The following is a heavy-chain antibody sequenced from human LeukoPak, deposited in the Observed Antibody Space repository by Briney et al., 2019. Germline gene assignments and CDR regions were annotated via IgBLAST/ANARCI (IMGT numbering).Heavy chain of an antibody. J-gene: IGHJ5*02. CDR1: GFTFSTYA. D-gene: IGHD3-10*01. CDR3: VKYFDSGIRWFDP. CDR2: IGTGDT. V-gene: IGHV3-23*01. Sequence: GGSLRLSCAASGFTFSTYAMSWVRQAPGKGLQWVSTIGTGDTYYADSVKGRFTISRDNSKNTLFLQMNTLRAEDTAVYFCVKYFDSGIRWFDPWGPGTLVIVSS.